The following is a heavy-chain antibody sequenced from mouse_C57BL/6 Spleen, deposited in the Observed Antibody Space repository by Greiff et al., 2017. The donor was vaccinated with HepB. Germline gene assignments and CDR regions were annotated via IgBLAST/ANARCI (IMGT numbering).Heavy chain of an antibody. D-gene: IGHD5-2*01. V-gene: IGHV14-3*02. J-gene: IGHJ2*01. CDR2: TDPANGNT. Sequence: EVQLQQSGAELVKPAASLKLSCTASGYNIKDIYIHWVKQRPEKGLERIRRTDPANGNTKYDPKLQGKATITADTYYNTADLQLSSLTSEDTAVYYCRISTINAWGQGTTLTVSS. CDR1: GYNIKDIY. CDR3: RISTINA.